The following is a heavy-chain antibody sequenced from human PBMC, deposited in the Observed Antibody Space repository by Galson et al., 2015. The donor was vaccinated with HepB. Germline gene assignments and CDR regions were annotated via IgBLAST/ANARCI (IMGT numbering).Heavy chain of an antibody. V-gene: IGHV3-30-3*01. CDR3: ARGGRGDWNYRFDY. Sequence: SLRLSCAASGFTFSSYAMHWVRQAPGKGLEWVAVISYDGSNKYYADSVKGRFTISRDNSKSTLYLQMNSLRAEDTAVYYCARGGRGDWNYRFDYWGQGTLVTVSS. CDR2: ISYDGSNK. CDR1: GFTFSSYA. D-gene: IGHD1-7*01. J-gene: IGHJ4*02.